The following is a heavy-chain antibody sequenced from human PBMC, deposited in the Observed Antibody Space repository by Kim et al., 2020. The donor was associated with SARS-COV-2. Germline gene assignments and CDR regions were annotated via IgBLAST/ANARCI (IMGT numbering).Heavy chain of an antibody. CDR3: AREPLAHEGGYSYYYGMDV. CDR1: EFTFSSYS. Sequence: GGSLRLSCAASEFTFSSYSMNWVRQAPGKGLEWVSYISSSSSTIYYADSVKGRFTISRDNAKNSLYLQMNSLRAEDTAVYYCAREPLAHEGGYSYYYGMDVWGQGTTVTVSS. V-gene: IGHV3-48*04. CDR2: ISSSSSTI. J-gene: IGHJ6*02. D-gene: IGHD3-16*01.